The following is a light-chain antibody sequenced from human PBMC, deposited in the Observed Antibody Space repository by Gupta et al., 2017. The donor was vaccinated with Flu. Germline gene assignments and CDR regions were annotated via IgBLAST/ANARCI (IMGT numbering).Light chain of an antibody. CDR3: HLQNSFHPCT. CDR1: NGISSR. V-gene: IGKV1-12*01. CDR2: AAS. Sequence: SSVSASAVGEGTITCRGRNGISSRLSWCQQRPARAPTLLIIAASTLLLGVPPRFSGSGSSTDFTLTISNIQPEDFATSYCHLQNSFHPCTFGRGTKVEI. J-gene: IGKJ4*01.